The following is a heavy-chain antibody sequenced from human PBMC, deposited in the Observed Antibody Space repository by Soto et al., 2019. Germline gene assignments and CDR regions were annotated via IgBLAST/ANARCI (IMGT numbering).Heavy chain of an antibody. Sequence: SQTLSLPGVISGDSVSSNSAAWNWIRQSPSRGLEWLGRTYYRSKWYNDYAVSVKSRITINPDTSKNQFSLQLNSVTPEDTAVYYCAREDYSKPLGGMDVWGQGTTVTVSS. CDR3: AREDYSKPLGGMDV. CDR1: GDSVSSNSAA. V-gene: IGHV6-1*01. CDR2: TYYRSKWYN. J-gene: IGHJ6*02. D-gene: IGHD4-4*01.